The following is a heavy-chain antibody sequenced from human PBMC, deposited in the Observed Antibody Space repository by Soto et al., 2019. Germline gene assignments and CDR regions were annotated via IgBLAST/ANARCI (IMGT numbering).Heavy chain of an antibody. CDR2: ISSSSSYT. Sequence: WGSLRLSCAASGFTFSDYYMSWIRQAPGKGLEWVSYISSSSSYTNYADSVKGRFTISRDNAKNSLYLQMNSLRAEDTAVYYCARGRDGSGWYDWFDPWGQGTLVTVST. J-gene: IGHJ5*02. V-gene: IGHV3-11*06. CDR1: GFTFSDYY. CDR3: ARGRDGSGWYDWFDP. D-gene: IGHD6-19*01.